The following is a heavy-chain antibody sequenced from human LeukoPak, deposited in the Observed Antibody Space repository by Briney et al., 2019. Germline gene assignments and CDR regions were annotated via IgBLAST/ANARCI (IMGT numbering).Heavy chain of an antibody. CDR1: GFTFSSYA. Sequence: PGGSLRLSCAASGFTFSSYAMHWVRQVPGKGLEWVSHISRGSDDVAYAESVEGRFTISRDNAKNSLFLQMDSLRPEDTALYYCAKGGIIPAAVFDFWGQGTQVAVS. CDR3: AKGGIIPAAVFDF. V-gene: IGHV3-9*01. CDR2: ISRGSDDV. D-gene: IGHD6-13*01. J-gene: IGHJ4*02.